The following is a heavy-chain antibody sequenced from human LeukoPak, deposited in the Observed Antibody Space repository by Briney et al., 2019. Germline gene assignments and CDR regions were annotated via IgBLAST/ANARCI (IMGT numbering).Heavy chain of an antibody. CDR3: ATDSTYYYGSGSYYNGAFDI. J-gene: IGHJ3*02. CDR1: GFTFSSYW. D-gene: IGHD3-10*01. V-gene: IGHV3-7*01. Sequence: GGSLRLSCAASGFTFSSYWMSWVRQAPGKGLEWVTNIKQDGSEKYYVDSVKGRFTISRDNAKNSLYLQMNSLRAEDTAVYYCATDSTYYYGSGSYYNGAFDIWGQGTMVTVSS. CDR2: IKQDGSEK.